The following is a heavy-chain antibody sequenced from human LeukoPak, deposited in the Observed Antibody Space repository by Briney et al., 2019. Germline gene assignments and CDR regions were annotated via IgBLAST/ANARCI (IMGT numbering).Heavy chain of an antibody. D-gene: IGHD6-13*01. V-gene: IGHV3-23*01. Sequence: PGGSLRLSCAASGFTFSSYSMNWVRQAPGKGLEWVSAISGSGGSTYYADSVKGRFTISRDNSKNTLYLQMNSLRAEDTAVYYCAKVRAGIAAGGYWGQGTLVTVSS. CDR3: AKVRAGIAAGGY. CDR1: GFTFSSYS. CDR2: ISGSGGST. J-gene: IGHJ4*02.